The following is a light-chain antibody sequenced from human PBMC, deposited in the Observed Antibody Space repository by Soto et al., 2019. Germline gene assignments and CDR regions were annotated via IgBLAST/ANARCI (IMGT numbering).Light chain of an antibody. CDR3: QQYNRYPYT. V-gene: IGKV1-5*03. J-gene: IGKJ2*01. CDR1: QSITSW. Sequence: DVQMTQSPSTLSASVGDRVTITCPASQSITSWLAWYQQKPGKAPKLLIYKASTLESGVPSRFSGSGSGTEFTLTISSLQPDDFARYYCQQYNRYPYTFGQGTKLEIK. CDR2: KAS.